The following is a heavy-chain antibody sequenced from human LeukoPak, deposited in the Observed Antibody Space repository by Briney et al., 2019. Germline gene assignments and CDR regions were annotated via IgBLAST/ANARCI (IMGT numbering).Heavy chain of an antibody. V-gene: IGHV3-15*01. CDR2: SRCTPGGGAA. CDR3: ATDLHFGYCTATSCAHY. D-gene: IGHD2-2*03. CDR1: GFTFITSW. J-gene: IGHJ4*02. Sequence: GGALRLSCAASGFTFITSWLSWVRQAPARGRAGVGRSRCTPGGGAADYAPPVKGRFTISRDDSKNTLYLQMSSLRTEDTAVYYCATDLHFGYCTATSCAHYWGQGTLVTVSS.